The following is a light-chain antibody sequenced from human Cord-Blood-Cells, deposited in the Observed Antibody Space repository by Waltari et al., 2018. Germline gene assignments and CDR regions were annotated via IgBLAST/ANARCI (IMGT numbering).Light chain of an antibody. CDR3: QQYNSSRT. J-gene: IGKJ1*01. CDR2: KAS. CDR1: QSISSW. Sequence: SASVGDRVTITCRASQSISSWLAWYQQKPGKAPKLLIYKASSLESGVPSRFSGSGSGTEFTLTISSLQPDDFATYYCQQYNSSRTFGQGTKVEIK. V-gene: IGKV1-5*03.